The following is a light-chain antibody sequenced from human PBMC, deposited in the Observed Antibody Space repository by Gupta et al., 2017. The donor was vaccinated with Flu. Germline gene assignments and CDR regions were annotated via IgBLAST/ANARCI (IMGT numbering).Light chain of an antibody. Sequence: QSVLTQPHSASGTPGQRVTISCSGSSSNIGSNTVNWYQQLPGTAPKLLVYSNNQRPAGVPDRFSGSKSGNSASLAISGLQSEDEADYYCAAWDDSLDGPVVFGGGTKLTVL. J-gene: IGLJ2*01. CDR1: SSNIGSNT. V-gene: IGLV1-44*01. CDR2: SNN. CDR3: AAWDDSLDGPVV.